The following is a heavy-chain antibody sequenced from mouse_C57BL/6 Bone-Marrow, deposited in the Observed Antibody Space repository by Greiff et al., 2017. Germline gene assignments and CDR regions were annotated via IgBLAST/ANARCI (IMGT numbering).Heavy chain of an antibody. V-gene: IGHV14-4*01. Sequence: EVQRVESGAELVRPGASVKLSCTASGFNIKDDYMHWVKQRPEQGLEWIGWIDPGNGDTEYASKFQGKANITADTSSNTAYLQLSSLTSEDSAVYFCTAVVHYWGQGTTLTLSS. D-gene: IGHD1-1*01. CDR1: GFNIKDDY. CDR3: TAVVHY. J-gene: IGHJ2*01. CDR2: IDPGNGDT.